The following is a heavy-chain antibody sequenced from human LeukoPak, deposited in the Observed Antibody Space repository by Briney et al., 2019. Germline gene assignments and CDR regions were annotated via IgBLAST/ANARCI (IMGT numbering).Heavy chain of an antibody. V-gene: IGHV4-59*01. Sequence: SETLSLTCTVSGGSISSYYWSWIRQSPGKGLEWIGYIYYGGSTDYNPSLKSRVTISKDTSKTQFSLRLSSVTAADTAVYYCAKGPSQLLSFNWFDPWGQGTLVTVSS. CDR2: IYYGGST. D-gene: IGHD2-2*01. J-gene: IGHJ5*02. CDR3: AKGPSQLLSFNWFDP. CDR1: GGSISSYY.